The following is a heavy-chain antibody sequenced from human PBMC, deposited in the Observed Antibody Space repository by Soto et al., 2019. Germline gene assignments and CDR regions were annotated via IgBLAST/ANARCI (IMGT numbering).Heavy chain of an antibody. J-gene: IGHJ4*02. CDR3: ARQSSGYTFYY. V-gene: IGHV4-30-4*01. CDR1: GGSISSCDYY. Sequence: PSETLSLTCTVSGGSISSCDYYWSWIRQPPGKGLEWIGYIYYSGSTYYNPSLKSRVTISVDTSKNQFSLKLSSVTAADTAVYYCARQSSGYTFYYWGQGTLVTVSS. CDR2: IYYSGST. D-gene: IGHD3-22*01.